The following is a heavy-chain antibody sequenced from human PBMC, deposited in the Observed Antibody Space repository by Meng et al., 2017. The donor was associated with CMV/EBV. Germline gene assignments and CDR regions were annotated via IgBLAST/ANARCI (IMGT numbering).Heavy chain of an antibody. D-gene: IGHD4-17*01. V-gene: IGHV4-39*07. CDR1: GGSLSRSSYY. CDR2: IYYSGST. J-gene: IGHJ4*02. CDR3: ARDSSRWVTKYYFDY. Sequence: QLQGSGPGSVKPPETLSLPCSYSGGSLSRSSYYWGWIRQPPGKGLEWIGSIYYSGSTYYNPSLKSRVTISVDTSKNQFSLKLSSVTAADTAVYYCARDSSRWVTKYYFDYWGQGTLVTVSS.